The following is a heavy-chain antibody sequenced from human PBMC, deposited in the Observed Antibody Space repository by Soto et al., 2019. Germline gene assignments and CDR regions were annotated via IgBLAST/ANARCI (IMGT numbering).Heavy chain of an antibody. CDR2: IKSKSDGETA. CDR1: GFTFTNAW. CDR3: TTIDLVTFDH. J-gene: IGHJ4*02. Sequence: TGGSLRLSCRTSGFTFTNAWMNWVRLTAGNGLEWVGRIKSKSDGETAEYAAPVKGRFIISRDDSTDTLYLEMNNLTSEDSAVYYCTTIDLVTFDHWGQGVLVTIPS. V-gene: IGHV3-15*01. D-gene: IGHD5-18*01.